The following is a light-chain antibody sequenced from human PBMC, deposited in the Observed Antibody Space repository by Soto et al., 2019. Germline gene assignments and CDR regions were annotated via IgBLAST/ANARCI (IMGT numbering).Light chain of an antibody. Sequence: EIVLTQSPGTLSLSPGERATLSCRASQSVSSSYLAWYQQQPGQAPRLLIYGASSRATGIPDRFSGSGSGTDFTLTISRLEPEDFAVYYCQQYGSSSWTFGQGTRWISN. CDR2: GAS. CDR1: QSVSSSY. J-gene: IGKJ1*01. V-gene: IGKV3-20*01. CDR3: QQYGSSSWT.